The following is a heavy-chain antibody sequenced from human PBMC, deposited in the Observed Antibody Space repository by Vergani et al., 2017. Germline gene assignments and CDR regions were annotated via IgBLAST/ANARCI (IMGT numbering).Heavy chain of an antibody. V-gene: IGHV4-59*01. CDR3: ARDRGYSTGWYSAFDI. Sequence: QVQLQESGPGLVKSSETLSLTCTVSGGSISDYYWNWLRQPPGEGLEWIGYIYKSGSSTYNPSLKGRVTISADTSKNQFSLKLTYVTAADTALYYCARDRGYSTGWYSAFDIWGQGTMVTVSS. CDR1: GGSISDYY. D-gene: IGHD6-19*01. CDR2: IYKSGSS. J-gene: IGHJ3*02.